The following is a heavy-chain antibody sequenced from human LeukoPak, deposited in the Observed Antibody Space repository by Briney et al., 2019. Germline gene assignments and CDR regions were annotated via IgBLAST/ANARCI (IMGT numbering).Heavy chain of an antibody. Sequence: GGSLRLSCAASGFTFSSYEMNWVRQAPGKGLEWVSVISGGGGSTYYADSVKGRFTISRDNSKNTLFLQMSSLRADDTAVYFCARDVEGGTFDIWGQGTTVTVSS. CDR1: GFTFSSYE. CDR2: ISGGGGST. J-gene: IGHJ3*02. D-gene: IGHD3-16*01. V-gene: IGHV3-23*01. CDR3: ARDVEGGTFDI.